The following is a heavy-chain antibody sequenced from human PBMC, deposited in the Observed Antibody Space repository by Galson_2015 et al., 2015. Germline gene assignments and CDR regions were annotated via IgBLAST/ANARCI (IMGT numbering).Heavy chain of an antibody. Sequence: DGSNKYYADSVKGRFTISRDNSKNTLYLQMNSLRAEDTAVYYCARGIERSSGRHDAFDIWGQGTMVTVSS. CDR2: DGSNK. V-gene: IGHV3-30-3*01. J-gene: IGHJ3*02. D-gene: IGHD6-19*01. CDR3: ARGIERSSGRHDAFDI.